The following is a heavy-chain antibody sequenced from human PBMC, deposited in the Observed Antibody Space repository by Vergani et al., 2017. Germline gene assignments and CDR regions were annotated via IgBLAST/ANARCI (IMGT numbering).Heavy chain of an antibody. Sequence: EVQLLESGGGLVQPGGSLRLTCAASGFTFSSYAMSWVRQAPGKGLEWVSAISGSGGSTYYADSVKGRFTIPRDNSKNTLYLQMNSLRAEATAVYYCTRGLYYDSIAYWAYWGQGTLVTVSS. CDR2: ISGSGGST. D-gene: IGHD3-22*01. V-gene: IGHV3-23*01. CDR1: GFTFSSYA. CDR3: TRGLYYDSIAYWAY. J-gene: IGHJ4*02.